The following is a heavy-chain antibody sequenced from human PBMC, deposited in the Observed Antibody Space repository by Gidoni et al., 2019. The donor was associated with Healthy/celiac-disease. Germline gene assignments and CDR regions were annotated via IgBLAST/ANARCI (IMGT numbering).Heavy chain of an antibody. Sequence: EVQLVESGGGLVQPGGSLRLSGAASGFTFSSYAMSWVRQAPGKGLGGVSAISGSGGSTYYADSVKGRFTISRDNSKNTLYLQMNSLRAEDTAVYYCAKNHKRYNWNDESYDYWGQGTLVTVSS. J-gene: IGHJ4*02. CDR3: AKNHKRYNWNDESYDY. V-gene: IGHV3-23*04. CDR2: ISGSGGST. CDR1: GFTFSSYA. D-gene: IGHD1-20*01.